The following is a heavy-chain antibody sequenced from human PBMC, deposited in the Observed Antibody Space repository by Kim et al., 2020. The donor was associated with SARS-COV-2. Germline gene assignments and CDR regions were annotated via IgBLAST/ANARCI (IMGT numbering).Heavy chain of an antibody. CDR3: ARSTTVTTFYYYYYGMDV. V-gene: IGHV4-34*01. J-gene: IGHJ6*02. Sequence: LTNRVTISVDTSKNQFSLKLSSVTAADSAVYYCARSTTVTTFYYYYYGMDVWGQGTTVTVSS. D-gene: IGHD4-17*01.